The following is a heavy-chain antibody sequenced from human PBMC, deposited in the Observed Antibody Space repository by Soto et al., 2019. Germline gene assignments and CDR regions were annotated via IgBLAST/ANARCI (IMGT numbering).Heavy chain of an antibody. V-gene: IGHV4-4*02. CDR3: ARDSDDYDILGYNWFDP. CDR2: IYHSGST. D-gene: IGHD3-9*01. CDR1: GGSISSSNW. J-gene: IGHJ5*02. Sequence: QVQLQESGPGLVKPSGTLSLTCAVSGGSISSSNWWSWVRQPPGKGLEWIGEIYHSGSTNYNPSLKSRVTISVDKSKNQFCLKLSSVTAADTAVYYCARDSDDYDILGYNWFDPWGQGTLVTVSS.